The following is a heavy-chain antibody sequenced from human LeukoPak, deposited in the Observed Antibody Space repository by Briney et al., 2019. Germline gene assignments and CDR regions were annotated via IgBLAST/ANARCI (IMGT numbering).Heavy chain of an antibody. CDR3: TTGGERAIRYFDY. CDR1: GYSFSSYD. J-gene: IGHJ4*02. D-gene: IGHD3-9*01. V-gene: IGHV1-8*01. Sequence: ASVKVSCKASGYSFSSYDINWVRQATGQGLEWMGWMNPNSGNTGYAQKFQGRVTMTRNTSINTDYMELSGLISEDTAVYFCTTGGERAIRYFDYWGQGTLVTVSS. CDR2: MNPNSGNT.